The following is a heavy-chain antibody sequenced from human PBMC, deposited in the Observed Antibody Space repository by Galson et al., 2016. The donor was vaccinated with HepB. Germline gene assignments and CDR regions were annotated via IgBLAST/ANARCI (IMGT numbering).Heavy chain of an antibody. Sequence: SLRLSCAASGFPFNIHAMNWVRQPPGKGLEWVSVVSPSGGDTYYADSVRGRFTTSRDNARNTVFLQMSNLRAEDTAIYYCAKDRGYTASSFFDSWGQGALVTVSS. V-gene: IGHV3-23*01. CDR2: VSPSGGDT. CDR1: GFPFNIHA. J-gene: IGHJ4*02. D-gene: IGHD5-12*01. CDR3: AKDRGYTASSFFDS.